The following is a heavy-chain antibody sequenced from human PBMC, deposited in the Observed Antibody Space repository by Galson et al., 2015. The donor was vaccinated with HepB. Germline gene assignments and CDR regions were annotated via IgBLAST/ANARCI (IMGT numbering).Heavy chain of an antibody. CDR2: IDPSDSYT. CDR1: GYSFTSYW. V-gene: IGHV5-10-1*01. D-gene: IGHD3-22*01. CDR3: ARLGVRSHYYDSSGYDAFDI. J-gene: IGHJ3*02. Sequence: QSGAEVKKPGESLRISCKGSGYSFTSYWISWVRQMPGKGLEWMGRIDPSDSYTNYSPSFQGHVTISADKSISTAYLQWSSLKASDTAMYYCARLGVRSHYYDSSGYDAFDIWGQGTMVTVSS.